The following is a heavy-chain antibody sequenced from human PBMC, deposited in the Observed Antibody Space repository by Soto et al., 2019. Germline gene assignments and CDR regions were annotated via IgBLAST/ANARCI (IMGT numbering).Heavy chain of an antibody. CDR3: ARQVTADGVCCPIDY. V-gene: IGHV5-51*01. Sequence: EVQLVQSGAEVKRPGDSLKISCQASGYNFPNYWIGWVRQMPGKGLEWMGIVYPGDSDTWYSPSFQGQVTISADKSINTAYLQWTSLKASDTALYYGARQVTADGVCCPIDYWGQGTLVTVSS. J-gene: IGHJ4*02. CDR2: VYPGDSDT. D-gene: IGHD2-8*02. CDR1: GYNFPNYW.